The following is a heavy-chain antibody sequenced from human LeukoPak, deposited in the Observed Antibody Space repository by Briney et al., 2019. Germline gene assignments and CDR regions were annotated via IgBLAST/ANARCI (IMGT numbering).Heavy chain of an antibody. J-gene: IGHJ4*02. CDR1: GYSINSGHY. V-gene: IGHV4-38-2*01. D-gene: IGHD6-13*01. Sequence: SETLSLTCSVSGYSINSGHYWGWIRQPPGKGLEWIGSIYHSGYTYYNPSLKSRVTISVDTSKNQFSLKLSSVTAADTAVYYCASTQYSSSWFGFGYWGQGTLVTVSS. CDR3: ASTQYSSSWFGFGY. CDR2: IYHSGYT.